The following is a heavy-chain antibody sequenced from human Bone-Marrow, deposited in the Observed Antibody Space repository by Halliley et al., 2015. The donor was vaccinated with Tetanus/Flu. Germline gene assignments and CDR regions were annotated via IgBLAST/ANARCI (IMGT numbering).Heavy chain of an antibody. CDR1: GFPFSDVW. CDR2: IKRKIDGETT. D-gene: IGHD2-15*01. J-gene: IGHJ4*02. CDR3: ATGDCGGGSCPFFDF. V-gene: IGHV3-15*01. Sequence: SLRLSCAASGFPFSDVWMHWVRQAPGKAPEWVGRIKRKIDGETTDYAAPVKGRFTISRDDSKDTLYLRMNSLKTEDTAVYSCATGDCGGGSCPFFDFWGQGTLVTVS.